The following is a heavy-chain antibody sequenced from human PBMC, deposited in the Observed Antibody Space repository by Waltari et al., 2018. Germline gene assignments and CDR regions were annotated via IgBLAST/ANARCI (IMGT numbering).Heavy chain of an antibody. CDR2: INPIFGTA. J-gene: IGHJ3*02. D-gene: IGHD1-26*01. Sequence: QVQLVQSGAEVKKPGASVKVSCKASGYTFTGYYMHWVRQAPGQGLEWMGWINPIFGTANYAQKFQGRVTITADESTSTAYMELSSLRSEDTAVYYCARNSGSYYDAFDIWGQGTMVTVSS. V-gene: IGHV1-69*01. CDR3: ARNSGSYYDAFDI. CDR1: GYTFTGYY.